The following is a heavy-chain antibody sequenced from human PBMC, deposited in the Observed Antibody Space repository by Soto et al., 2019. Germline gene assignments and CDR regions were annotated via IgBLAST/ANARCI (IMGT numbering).Heavy chain of an antibody. D-gene: IGHD6-19*01. V-gene: IGHV3-9*01. CDR1: GFTFDDYA. CDR3: AKDMEQWLVSSLDY. Sequence: PGGSLRLSCAASGFTFDDYAMHWVRQAPGKGLEWVSGISWNSGSIGYADSVKGRFTISRDNAKNSLYLQMNSLRAEDTALYYCAKDMEQWLVSSLDYWGQGTLVTVSS. CDR2: ISWNSGSI. J-gene: IGHJ4*02.